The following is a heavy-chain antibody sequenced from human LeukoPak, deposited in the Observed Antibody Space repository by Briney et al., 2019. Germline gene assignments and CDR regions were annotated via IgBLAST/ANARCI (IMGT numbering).Heavy chain of an antibody. V-gene: IGHV1-69*04. D-gene: IGHD2-15*01. CDR1: GGTFSSYA. Sequence: ASVKVSCKASGGTFSSYAISWVRQAPGQGLEWMGRIIPILGIANYAQKFQGRVTITADKSTSTAYMELSSLRSEDTAVYYCARAVVAAAFEDYWGQGTLVTVSS. CDR2: IIPILGIA. CDR3: ARAVVAAAFEDY. J-gene: IGHJ4*02.